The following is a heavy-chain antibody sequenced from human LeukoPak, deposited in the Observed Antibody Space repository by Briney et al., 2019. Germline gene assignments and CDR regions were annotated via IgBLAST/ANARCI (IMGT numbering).Heavy chain of an antibody. CDR1: GGSISSYY. J-gene: IGHJ4*02. V-gene: IGHV4-59*12. CDR2: IYYSGST. Sequence: PSETLPLTCTVSGGSISSYYWSWIRQPPGKGLGWIGYIYYSGSTNYNPSLKSRVTMSVDTTKNQFSLKLSSVTAADTAVYYCARDAGLAGDYWGQGTLVTVSS. CDR3: ARDAGLAGDY.